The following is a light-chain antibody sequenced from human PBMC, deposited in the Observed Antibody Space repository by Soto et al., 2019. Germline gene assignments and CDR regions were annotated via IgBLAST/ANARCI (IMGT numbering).Light chain of an antibody. CDR3: QQLNSFTIT. Sequence: DIQLTQAPSFLSASAGDRVTITCRASQVIRSYLAWYQQKQGRAPKLXIYAASTLQSGVRSRFSGSGSGTEFTLTITSLQPEDFATYYCQQLNSFTITFGQGTRLEIK. CDR1: QVIRSY. CDR2: AAS. J-gene: IGKJ5*01. V-gene: IGKV1-9*01.